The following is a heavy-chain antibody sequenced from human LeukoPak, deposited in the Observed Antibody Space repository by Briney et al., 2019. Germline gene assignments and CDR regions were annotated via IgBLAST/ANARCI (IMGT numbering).Heavy chain of an antibody. D-gene: IGHD5-12*01. J-gene: IGHJ4*02. CDR3: AKGYSGYDYFDY. Sequence: GGSLRLSCAASGFTFSSYAMSWVRQAPGKGLEWVSAISGSGGSTYYADSVKGRFTISRDNSKNTLHLQMNSLRAEDTAVYYCAKGYSGYDYFDYWGQGTLVTVSS. CDR1: GFTFSSYA. CDR2: ISGSGGST. V-gene: IGHV3-23*01.